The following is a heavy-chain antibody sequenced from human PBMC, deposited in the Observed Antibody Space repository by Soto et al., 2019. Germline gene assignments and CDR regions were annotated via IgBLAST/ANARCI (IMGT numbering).Heavy chain of an antibody. V-gene: IGHV1-46*01. Sequence: ASVKVSCKASGYTFTSYYMHWVRQAPGQGLERMGIINPSGGSTSYAQKFQGRVTMTRDTSTSTVYMELSSLRSEDTAVYYCARESCSSNSCLYCMDVWGQGTTVTVSS. D-gene: IGHD2-2*01. J-gene: IGHJ6*02. CDR1: GYTFTSYY. CDR2: INPSGGST. CDR3: ARESCSSNSCLYCMDV.